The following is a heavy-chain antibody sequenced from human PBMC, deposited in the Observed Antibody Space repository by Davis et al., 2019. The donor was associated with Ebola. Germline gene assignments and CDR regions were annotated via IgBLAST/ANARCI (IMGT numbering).Heavy chain of an antibody. D-gene: IGHD2-15*01. CDR1: GYSFTSYW. V-gene: IGHV5-51*01. CDR3: ARLGYCSGGSCTNWFEP. J-gene: IGHJ5*02. Sequence: PGGSLRLSCKGSGYSFTSYWIAWVRQLPGNGQEWMGIIYPGDSDTRYSPSFQGQVTISADKSISTAYLQWSSLKASDTAMFYCARLGYCSGGSCTNWFEPWGQGTLVTVSS. CDR2: IYPGDSDT.